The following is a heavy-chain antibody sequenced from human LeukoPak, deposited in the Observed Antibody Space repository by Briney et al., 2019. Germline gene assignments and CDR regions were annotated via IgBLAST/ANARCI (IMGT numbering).Heavy chain of an antibody. CDR3: ARGHKGLEI. Sequence: PGGSLRLSCAASGFTFSSYGMHWVRQAPGKGLEWVAVISYDGSNKYYADSVKGRFTISRDNSKNTLYLQMNSLRAEDTAVYYCARGHKGLEIWGRGTTVTVFS. CDR2: ISYDGSNK. V-gene: IGHV3-30*03. J-gene: IGHJ6*02. CDR1: GFTFSSYG.